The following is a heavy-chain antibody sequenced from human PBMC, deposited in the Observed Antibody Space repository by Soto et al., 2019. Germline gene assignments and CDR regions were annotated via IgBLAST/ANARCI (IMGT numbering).Heavy chain of an antibody. J-gene: IGHJ4*02. CDR2: INPTGGST. CDR3: ARDLAAADY. D-gene: IGHD6-13*01. Sequence: QVHLVQSGAEVKKPGASVKVSCKASGYIFINYYIHWVRQAPGQGLEWIGIINPTGGSTNYAQKFRGRVPMARDTSTSTVSMDLSSLRSDATAVYYCARDLAAADYWGQGTLVTVSS. V-gene: IGHV1-46*01. CDR1: GYIFINYY.